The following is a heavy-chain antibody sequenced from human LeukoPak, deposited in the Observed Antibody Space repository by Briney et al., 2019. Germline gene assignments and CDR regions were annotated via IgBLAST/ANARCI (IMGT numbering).Heavy chain of an antibody. V-gene: IGHV4-38-2*02. CDR1: GYSISSGYY. Sequence: SETLSLTCAVSGYSISSGYYWSWIRQPPGKGLEWIGSIYHSGSTYYNPSLKSRVTISVDTSKNQFSLKLSSVTAADTAVYYCAREGAGGKDYWGQGTLVTVSS. D-gene: IGHD1-14*01. J-gene: IGHJ4*02. CDR3: AREGAGGKDY. CDR2: IYHSGST.